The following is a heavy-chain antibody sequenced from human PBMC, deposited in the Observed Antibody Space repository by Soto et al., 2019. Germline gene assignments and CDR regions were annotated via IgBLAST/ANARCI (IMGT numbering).Heavy chain of an antibody. D-gene: IGHD3-10*01. CDR2: VSEYGDVT. J-gene: IGHJ4*02. CDR1: GFTFGRYA. Sequence: LSCAASGFTFGRYAMTWVRQSPGKGLDWVSTVSEYGDVTYYADSVRRRFTISRDNSKNTLYLQLNNLRVEGTAVYYCVPGSSGTRGEDSWGPGVVVTVSS. V-gene: IGHV3-23*01. CDR3: VPGSSGTRGEDS.